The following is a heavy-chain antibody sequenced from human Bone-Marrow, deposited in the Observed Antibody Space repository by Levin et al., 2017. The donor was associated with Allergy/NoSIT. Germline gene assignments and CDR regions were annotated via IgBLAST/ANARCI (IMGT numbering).Heavy chain of an antibody. CDR2: ISTSSSYI. J-gene: IGHJ4*02. CDR1: GFTFSSYT. V-gene: IGHV3-21*01. Sequence: SCAASGFTFSSYTTNWVRQAPGKGLEWVSSISTSSSYIYYADSVKGRFTISRDNAKNSLYLQMNSLRAEDTAVYYCARDYLGRFDYWGQGTLVTVSS. D-gene: IGHD7-27*01. CDR3: ARDYLGRFDY.